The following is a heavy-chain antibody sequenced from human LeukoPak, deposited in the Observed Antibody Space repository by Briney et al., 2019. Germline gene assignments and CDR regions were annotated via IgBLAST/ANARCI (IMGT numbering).Heavy chain of an antibody. CDR3: ARVAVTYGSGSYPYYYYYMDV. V-gene: IGHV3-48*03. J-gene: IGHJ6*03. CDR1: GFTFSSYE. CDR2: ISSSGSTI. Sequence: GGSLRLSCAASGFTFSSYEMNWVRQAPGKGLEWVSYISSSGSTIYYADSVKGRFTISRDNAKNSLYLQMNSLRAEDTAVYYCARVAVTYGSGSYPYYYYYMDVWGKGTTVTISS. D-gene: IGHD3-10*01.